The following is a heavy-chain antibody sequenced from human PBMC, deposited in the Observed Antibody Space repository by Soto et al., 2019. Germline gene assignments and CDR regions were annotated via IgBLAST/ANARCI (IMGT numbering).Heavy chain of an antibody. CDR3: ARGVVGATDFDH. Sequence: QVQVVQSGAEVKKPGSSVKVSCRAPGGTFSSFAFSWVRQAPGQGLEWMGGFIPMSDTTHYAQKFQGRVMITADKSTRTVYMDLSSLRSEDTAVYCCARGVVGATDFDHWGQGTLVTVSS. D-gene: IGHD1-26*01. J-gene: IGHJ4*02. CDR2: FIPMSDTT. CDR1: GGTFSSFA. V-gene: IGHV1-69*06.